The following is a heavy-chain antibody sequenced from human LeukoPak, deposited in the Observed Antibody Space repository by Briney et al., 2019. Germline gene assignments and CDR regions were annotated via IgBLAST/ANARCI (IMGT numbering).Heavy chain of an antibody. J-gene: IGHJ4*02. D-gene: IGHD1-26*01. CDR2: IYRGGST. CDR1: GFTVSINY. Sequence: SGGSLRLSCAASGFTVSINYMSWVRQAPGKGLEWVSVIYRGGSTYYADPGKGRFTISRDNSKNTLYLQMNSLRAEDTAVYYCETLPDYGAYWGQATLVTVSS. V-gene: IGHV3-53*01. CDR3: ETLPDYGAY.